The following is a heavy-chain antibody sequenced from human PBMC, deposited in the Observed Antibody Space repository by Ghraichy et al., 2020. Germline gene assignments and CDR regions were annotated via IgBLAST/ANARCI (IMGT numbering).Heavy chain of an antibody. Sequence: SQTLSLTCTVSGGSISSYYWSWIRQPAGKGLEWIGRIYTSGSTNYNPSLKSRVTMSVDTSKNQFSLKLSSVTAADTAVYYCASTYYDILTGTENFDYWGQGTLVTVSS. D-gene: IGHD3-9*01. V-gene: IGHV4-4*07. CDR1: GGSISSYY. CDR2: IYTSGST. J-gene: IGHJ4*02. CDR3: ASTYYDILTGTENFDY.